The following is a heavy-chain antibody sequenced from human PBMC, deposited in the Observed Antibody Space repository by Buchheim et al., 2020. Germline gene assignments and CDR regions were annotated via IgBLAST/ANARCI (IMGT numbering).Heavy chain of an antibody. CDR1: GFTFSSYG. J-gene: IGHJ4*02. D-gene: IGHD1-26*01. CDR2: IWYDGSTK. Sequence: QVQLVESGGGVVQPGRSLRLSCAASGFTFSSYGMHWVRQAPGKGLEWVAVIWYDGSTKYYADSVKGRFPISRANSKTTLYLQMKSLGAEEKAGDYFARDPRRSTHLDYWGQGTL. CDR3: ARDPRRSTHLDY. V-gene: IGHV3-33*01.